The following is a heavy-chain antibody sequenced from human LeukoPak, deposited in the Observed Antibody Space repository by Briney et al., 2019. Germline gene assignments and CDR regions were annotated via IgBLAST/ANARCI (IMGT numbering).Heavy chain of an antibody. CDR2: IDSSGTT. V-gene: IGHV4-39*07. D-gene: IGHD3-3*01. J-gene: IGHJ4*02. CDR1: GASLSRDTYF. CDR3: ARARTYTIFGVVIYYFDY. Sequence: SETLSLTCTVSGASLSRDTYFWGWIRQSPEKGLEWIGSIDSSGTTHYNSSLKSRVTISVDKSKNQFSLKLSSVTAADTAVYYCARARTYTIFGVVIYYFDYWGQGTLVTVSS.